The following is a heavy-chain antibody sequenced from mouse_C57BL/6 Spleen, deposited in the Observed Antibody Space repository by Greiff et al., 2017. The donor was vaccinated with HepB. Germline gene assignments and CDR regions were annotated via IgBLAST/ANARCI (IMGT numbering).Heavy chain of an antibody. CDR1: GYTFTSYW. CDR2: LNPSDSYT. J-gene: IGHJ3*01. V-gene: IGHV1-69*01. D-gene: IGHD2-3*01. CDR3: ARCGYYCFVWFAD. Sequence: VQLQQPGAELVMPGASVKLSCKASGYTFTSYWMHWVKQRPGQGLEWIGELNPSDSYTNYNQKFKGKSTLTVDKSSSTAYMQLSSLTSEDSAVYYCARCGYYCFVWFADWGPGTPVTVSA.